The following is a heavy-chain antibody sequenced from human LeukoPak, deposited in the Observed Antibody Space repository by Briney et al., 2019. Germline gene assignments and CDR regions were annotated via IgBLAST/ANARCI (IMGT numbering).Heavy chain of an antibody. J-gene: IGHJ4*02. Sequence: SETLSLTCTVSGGSISSSSYYWGWIRQPPGKGLEWIGSIYYSGSTYYNPSLKSRVTISVDTSKNQFSLKLSSVTAADTAVYYCARELTVTHYFDYWGQGTLVTVSS. D-gene: IGHD4-17*01. CDR3: ARELTVTHYFDY. V-gene: IGHV4-39*02. CDR2: IYYSGST. CDR1: GGSISSSSYY.